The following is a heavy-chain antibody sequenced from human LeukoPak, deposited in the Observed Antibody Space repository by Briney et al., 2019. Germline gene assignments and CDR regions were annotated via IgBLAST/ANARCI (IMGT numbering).Heavy chain of an antibody. CDR1: GFTFSSYG. Sequence: GGSLRLSCAASGFTFSSYGMHWVRQAPGKGLEWVAVIWYGGSNKYYADSVKGRFTISRDNSNNTLYLQMNGLRVEDTAVYYCVRFTIDGGTNIWGQGTMVTVAS. V-gene: IGHV3-33*01. CDR2: IWYGGSNK. J-gene: IGHJ3*02. D-gene: IGHD1-1*01. CDR3: VRFTIDGGTNI.